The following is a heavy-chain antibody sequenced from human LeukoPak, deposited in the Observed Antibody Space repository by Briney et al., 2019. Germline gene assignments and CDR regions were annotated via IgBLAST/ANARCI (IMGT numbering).Heavy chain of an antibody. CDR2: IWYDGSNK. CDR3: AKDGSGRFDY. CDR1: GFTFSSYG. J-gene: IGHJ4*02. D-gene: IGHD1-14*01. Sequence: GRSLRLSCAASGFTFSSYGMHWVRQAPGKGLEWVAVIWYDGSNKCYADSVKGRFTISRDNSKNTLYLQMNSLRAEDTAVYYCAKDGSGRFDYWGQGTLVTVSS. V-gene: IGHV3-33*06.